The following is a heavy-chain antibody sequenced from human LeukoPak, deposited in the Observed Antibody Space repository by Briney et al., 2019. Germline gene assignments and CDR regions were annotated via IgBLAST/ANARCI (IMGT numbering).Heavy chain of an antibody. CDR2: IYYSGST. V-gene: IGHV4-39*01. J-gene: IGHJ3*02. D-gene: IGHD6-19*01. CDR1: GASISSTTYY. Sequence: SVTLSLPCTVSGASISSTTYYWGSIRQPPRKGLEWIASIYYSGSTYYNPSRKSRVTISVDTSKNQFSLKLSSVTAADTAVYYCARHKYSSGWPPEGAFDIWGQGTMVTVSS. CDR3: ARHKYSSGWPPEGAFDI.